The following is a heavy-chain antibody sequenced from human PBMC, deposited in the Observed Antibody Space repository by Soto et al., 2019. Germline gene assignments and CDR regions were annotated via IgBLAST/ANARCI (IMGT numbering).Heavy chain of an antibody. J-gene: IGHJ6*02. CDR2: ISPGENT. V-gene: IGHV4-4*02. D-gene: IGHD2-15*01. Sequence: QVQSQESGPGLVKPSGTLSLTCAVSGGSFSSSDWWSWVRQSPAQGLAWIGQISPGENTNYTPSLQSRITISVDKSTNPFSLKLSSVTAADTAVYYCARAGREYCSGYRCHSGLYGMDVWGQGTAVTVSS. CDR1: GGSFSSSDW. CDR3: ARAGREYCSGYRCHSGLYGMDV.